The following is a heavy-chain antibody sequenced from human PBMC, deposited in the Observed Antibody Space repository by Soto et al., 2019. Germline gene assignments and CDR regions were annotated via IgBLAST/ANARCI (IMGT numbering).Heavy chain of an antibody. V-gene: IGHV1-2*04. CDR3: ARGLVDTAMAGDY. J-gene: IGHJ4*02. Sequence: ASVKVSCKASGYTFTGYYMHWVRQAPGQGLEWMGWINPNSGGTNYAQRFQGWVTMTRDTSISTAYMELSRLRSDDTAVYYCARGLVDTAMAGDYWGQGTLVTVSS. D-gene: IGHD5-18*01. CDR2: INPNSGGT. CDR1: GYTFTGYY.